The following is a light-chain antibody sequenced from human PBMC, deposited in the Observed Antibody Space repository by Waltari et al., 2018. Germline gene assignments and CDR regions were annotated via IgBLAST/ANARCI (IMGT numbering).Light chain of an antibody. CDR1: RSNIGSNY. J-gene: IGLJ3*02. CDR2: RNN. Sequence: QSVLTQPPSASGTPGQRVTISCSGSRSNIGSNYVYWYQQVPGTAPKLLIYRNNQRPSGVPDGCSGSKSGTSASLAISGLRSEDEADYYCAAWDDSLSGRVFGGGTKVTVL. V-gene: IGLV1-47*01. CDR3: AAWDDSLSGRV.